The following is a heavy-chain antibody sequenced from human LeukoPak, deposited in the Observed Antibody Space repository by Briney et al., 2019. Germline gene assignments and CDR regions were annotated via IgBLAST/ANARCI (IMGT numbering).Heavy chain of an antibody. Sequence: PSETLSLTCAVYGGSFSGYYWSWIRHPPGKGLEGIGEINHSGSTNYNPSLKSRVTISVDTSKNQFSLKLSSVTAADTAVYYCARKDIVATTRLNYYYYYMDVWGKGTTVTVSS. CDR3: ARKDIVATTRLNYYYYYMDV. CDR1: GGSFSGYY. V-gene: IGHV4-34*01. D-gene: IGHD5-12*01. J-gene: IGHJ6*03. CDR2: INHSGST.